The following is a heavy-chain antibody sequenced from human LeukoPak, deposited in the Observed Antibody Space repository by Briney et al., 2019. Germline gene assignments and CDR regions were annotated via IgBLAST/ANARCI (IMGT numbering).Heavy chain of an antibody. D-gene: IGHD3-16*02. CDR1: GFTFSSYG. CDR3: TTEGNVWGSYRRI. Sequence: PGGSLRLSCAASGFTFSSYGMSWVRQAPGKGLEWVSAISGSGGSTYYADSVKGRFTISRDNSKNTLYLQMNSLKTEDTAVYYCTTEGNVWGSYRRIWGQGTLVTVSS. J-gene: IGHJ4*02. V-gene: IGHV3-23*01. CDR2: ISGSGGST.